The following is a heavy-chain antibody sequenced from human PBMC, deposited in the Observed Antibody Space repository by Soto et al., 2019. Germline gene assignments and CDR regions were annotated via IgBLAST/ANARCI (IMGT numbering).Heavy chain of an antibody. CDR1: GFTFSSYA. Sequence: GGPLRLSCAASGFTFSSYAMSWVRQAPGKGLEWVSYISSTGRTIYYADSVKGRFTVSRDNAQNSLSLKLNSLRVEDTAVYYCARSYSSGWELDDWGQGTQVTVSS. CDR2: ISSTGRTI. D-gene: IGHD6-19*01. V-gene: IGHV3-48*04. J-gene: IGHJ4*02. CDR3: ARSYSSGWELDD.